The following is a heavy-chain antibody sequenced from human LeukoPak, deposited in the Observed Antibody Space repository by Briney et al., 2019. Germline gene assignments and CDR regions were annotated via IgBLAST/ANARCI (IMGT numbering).Heavy chain of an antibody. CDR2: ISSRSSAI. CDR3: AGRSCSDGVCPLDY. V-gene: IGHV3-21*01. CDR1: GFTFSNYV. J-gene: IGHJ4*02. D-gene: IGHD2-8*01. Sequence: GGSLRLSCAASGFTFSNYVTHWVRQAPGEGLEWVSSISSRSSAIYYADSVKGRFTISRDNAKNSLFLQMNSLRAEDTAVYFCAGRSCSDGVCPLDYWGQGVLVTVSS.